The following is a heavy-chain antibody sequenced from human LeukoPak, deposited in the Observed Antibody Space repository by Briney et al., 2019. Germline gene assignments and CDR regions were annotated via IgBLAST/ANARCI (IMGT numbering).Heavy chain of an antibody. D-gene: IGHD3-10*01. CDR1: GGTFSNYA. J-gene: IGHJ5*02. Sequence: ASVKVSCKASGGTFSNYAINWMRQPPGQGLEWMGRIIPEHEIANHAQNLLGRVTITADKSTSTAYMELRSLRSDDTAVYYCATAEVVRGVILNWFDPWGQGTVVTVSS. CDR2: IIPEHEIA. V-gene: IGHV1-69*04. CDR3: ATAEVVRGVILNWFDP.